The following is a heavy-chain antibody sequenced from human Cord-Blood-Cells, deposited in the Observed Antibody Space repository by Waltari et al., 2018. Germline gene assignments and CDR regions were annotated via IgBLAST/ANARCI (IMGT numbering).Heavy chain of an antibody. CDR2: ISGRGGST. Sequence: EVQLLESGGGLVQPGGSLRLSCAASGFTFSSYAMSWVRQAPGKGLEWVSAISGRGGSTYHADSVKGRFTISRDNSKNTLYLQMNSLRAEDTAVYYCAKGAYRGSYYKVDYWGQGTLVTVSS. CDR3: AKGAYRGSYYKVDY. V-gene: IGHV3-23*01. CDR1: GFTFSSYA. J-gene: IGHJ4*02. D-gene: IGHD3-10*01.